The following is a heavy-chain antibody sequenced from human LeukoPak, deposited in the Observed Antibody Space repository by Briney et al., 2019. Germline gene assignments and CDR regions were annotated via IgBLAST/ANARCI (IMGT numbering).Heavy chain of an antibody. CDR1: GFTFRSYG. Sequence: PGGSLRLSCAASGFTFRSYGMSWVRQAPGTGLEWVSTVSGSGGSTYYADSVKGRFTISRDNSKNTLFLQMNSLRAEDTAVYYCAKDLLRTVVVISAAGYYFDYWGPGTLVTVSS. CDR2: VSGSGGST. CDR3: AKDLLRTVVVISAAGYYFDY. D-gene: IGHD3-22*01. V-gene: IGHV3-23*01. J-gene: IGHJ4*02.